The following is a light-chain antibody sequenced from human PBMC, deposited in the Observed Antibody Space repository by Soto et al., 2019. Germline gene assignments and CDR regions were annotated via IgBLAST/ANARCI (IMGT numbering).Light chain of an antibody. CDR1: QSIRYY. CDR2: GAS. J-gene: IGKJ1*01. CDR3: QHHNSYSQT. V-gene: IGKV1-5*01. Sequence: DIQLTQSPPTLSASVGDRVTITCRASQSIRYYLAWYQQMPGKAPKLLIYGASSLQSRVPSRFSGSGSGTEVTLTISSLQPDDFATYLCQHHNSYSQTFGQGTKVEIK.